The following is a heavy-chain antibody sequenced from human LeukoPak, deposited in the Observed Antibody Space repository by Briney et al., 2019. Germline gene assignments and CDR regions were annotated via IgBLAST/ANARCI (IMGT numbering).Heavy chain of an antibody. Sequence: GGSLRLSCAASGFTFSDYYMSRIRQAPGKGLEWVSYISSSGSTIYYADSVKGRFTISRDNAKNSLYLQMNSLRAEDTAVYYCARERYCSSTSCLHYYYYYGMDVWGQGTTVTVSS. CDR1: GFTFSDYY. CDR3: ARERYCSSTSCLHYYYYYGMDV. D-gene: IGHD2-2*01. V-gene: IGHV3-11*01. J-gene: IGHJ6*02. CDR2: ISSSGSTI.